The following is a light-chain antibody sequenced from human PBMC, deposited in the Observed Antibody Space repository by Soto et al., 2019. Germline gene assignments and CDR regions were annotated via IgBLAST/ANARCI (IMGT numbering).Light chain of an antibody. CDR1: QSVYGD. V-gene: IGKV3-15*01. CDR2: RAS. CDR3: QQYGGLPT. Sequence: VVAQSPATLSVSVGETATLSCRASQSVYGDLAWYQQRPGQAPGLLIYRASLRAAGVSARFSGTGSGTDFTLAISDMRSEDFAVYYCQQYGGLPTFGGGTKVDIK. J-gene: IGKJ4*02.